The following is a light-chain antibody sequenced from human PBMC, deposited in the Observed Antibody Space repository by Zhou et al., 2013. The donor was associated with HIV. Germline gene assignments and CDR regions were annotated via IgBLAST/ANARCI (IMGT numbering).Light chain of an antibody. Sequence: EIVMTQSSATLSVSPGERATLSCRASQSVSSNLAWYQQKPGQAPRLLIYGASTRVTGIPARFSGSGSGTEFTLTISSMQSEDFAVYYCQQYNNWPPYTFGQGTKLEIK. CDR3: QQYNNWPPYT. CDR1: QSVSSN. CDR2: GAS. J-gene: IGKJ2*01. V-gene: IGKV3-15*01.